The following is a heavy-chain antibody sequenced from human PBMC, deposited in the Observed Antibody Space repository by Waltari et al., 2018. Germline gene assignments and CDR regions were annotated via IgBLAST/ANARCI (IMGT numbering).Heavy chain of an antibody. V-gene: IGHV4-39*01. CDR3: ATYVGASIGTAAFDV. J-gene: IGHJ3*01. Sequence: QLHLQESGPGLVKPSETLSLTCSVSGGPITNHRHYWGWIRQPPGKGLEWAATISYTGATYNNPSLKSRVTISGDTSKNQFSLKLNSVTAADTAVYYCATYVGASIGTAAFDVWGQGTMVTVSS. D-gene: IGHD3-16*01. CDR2: ISYTGAT. CDR1: GGPITNHRHY.